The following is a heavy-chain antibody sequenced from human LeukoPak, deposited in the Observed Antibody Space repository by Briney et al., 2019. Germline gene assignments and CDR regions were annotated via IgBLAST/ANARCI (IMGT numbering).Heavy chain of an antibody. V-gene: IGHV4-30-4*01. CDR2: IYYSGST. CDR3: ARDTGQWLVRGYNWFDP. D-gene: IGHD6-19*01. CDR1: GGSISSGDYY. Sequence: SETLSLTCTVSGGSISSGDYYWSWIRQPPGKGLEWIGYIYYSGSTYNPSLKSRVTISVDTSKNRFSLKLSSVTAADTAVYYCARDTGQWLVRGYNWFDPWGQGTLVTVSS. J-gene: IGHJ5*02.